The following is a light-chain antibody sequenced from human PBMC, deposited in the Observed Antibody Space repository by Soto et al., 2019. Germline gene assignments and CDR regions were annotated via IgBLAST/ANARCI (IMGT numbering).Light chain of an antibody. CDR1: QGLXSW. CDR2: SAS. CDR3: QQYGSAGLT. V-gene: IGKV3-20*01. Sequence: TQSPSRLSASVGDRVTITCRASQGLXSWFAWYQTKPGQAPRLLXYSASSRATGSPDRLSGSGSGTDFTLTISRLDPEDFAVYYCQQYGSAGLTFGQGTKVDIK. J-gene: IGKJ1*01.